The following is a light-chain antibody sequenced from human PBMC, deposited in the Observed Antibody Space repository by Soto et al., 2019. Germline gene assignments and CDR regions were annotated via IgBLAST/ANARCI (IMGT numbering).Light chain of an antibody. V-gene: IGKV3-20*01. J-gene: IGKJ4*01. Sequence: DIVLTQSPGTLSLSPGERATLSCRASQTISSSYLAWYQQKPGRAPRLLIFGASSRATGIPDRFSGSGSGTDFTLTITRLEPEDLAVYYCQQYGSSPLTFGGGTTVEIK. CDR1: QTISSSY. CDR3: QQYGSSPLT. CDR2: GAS.